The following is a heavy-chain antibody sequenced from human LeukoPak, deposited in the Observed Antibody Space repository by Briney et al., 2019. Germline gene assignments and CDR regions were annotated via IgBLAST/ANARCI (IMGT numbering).Heavy chain of an antibody. J-gene: IGHJ4*02. CDR1: GFTFSSYA. Sequence: GGSLRLSCAASGFTFSSYAMSWVRQAPGKGLEWVSAISSSSSYIYYADSVKGRFTISRDNAKNSLYLQMNSLRAEDTAVYYCARDLGYGGNFYWGQGTLVTVSS. D-gene: IGHD4-23*01. CDR2: ISSSSSYI. CDR3: ARDLGYGGNFY. V-gene: IGHV3-21*01.